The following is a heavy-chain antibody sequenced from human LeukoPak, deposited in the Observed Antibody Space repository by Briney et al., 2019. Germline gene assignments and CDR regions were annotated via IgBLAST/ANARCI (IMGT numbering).Heavy chain of an antibody. Sequence: ASVKVSCKASGYTFTSYGISWVRQAPGQGLEWMGWISAYNGNTNYAQKLQGRVTMTTDTSTSTAYMELRSLRSDDTAVYYCARNKIVGATRVLDAFDIWGQGTMVTVSS. CDR1: GYTFTSYG. CDR2: ISAYNGNT. J-gene: IGHJ3*02. D-gene: IGHD1-26*01. V-gene: IGHV1-18*01. CDR3: ARNKIVGATRVLDAFDI.